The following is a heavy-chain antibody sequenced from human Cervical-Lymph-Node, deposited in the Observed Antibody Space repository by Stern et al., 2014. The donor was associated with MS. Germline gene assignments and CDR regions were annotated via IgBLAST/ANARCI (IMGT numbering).Heavy chain of an antibody. Sequence: QVQLVESGAAVKEPGSSVKVSCKASGGTFTNYSVSWVRQAPGQGLEWMGGYIPMFGTANYDLRFQGRVTITADESTSTAYMDLISLRSEDTAVYYCARWGIGHDYGGQGTPVTVAS. CDR3: ARWGIGHDY. CDR1: GGTFTNYS. J-gene: IGHJ4*02. V-gene: IGHV1-69*01. D-gene: IGHD7-27*01. CDR2: YIPMFGTA.